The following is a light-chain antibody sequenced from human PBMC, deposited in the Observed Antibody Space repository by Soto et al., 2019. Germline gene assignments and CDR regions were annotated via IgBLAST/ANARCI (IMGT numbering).Light chain of an antibody. CDR3: CCCTSSHTHV. V-gene: IGLV2-23*02. CDR1: TSDFGNYDF. CDR2: DVT. Sequence: QSVLTQPASVSGSPGQSITISCAGTTSDFGNYDFLSWYQQHPGRVPKLILFDVTKRPSGVSNRFSGSKSGNTASLTISGLQPEAEDTYYCCCCTSSHTHVFGIGTKATV. J-gene: IGLJ1*01.